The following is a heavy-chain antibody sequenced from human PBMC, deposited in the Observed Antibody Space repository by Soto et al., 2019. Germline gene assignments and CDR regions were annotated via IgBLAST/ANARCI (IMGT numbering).Heavy chain of an antibody. CDR1: GGSISSGDYY. CDR2: IFYTGST. D-gene: IGHD5-18*01. J-gene: IGHJ5*02. V-gene: IGHV4-31*03. CDR3: AGARHSYGLGSWFDP. Sequence: SETLSLTCSVSGGSISSGDYYWSWIRQHPGKGLEWIGYIFYTGSTYYNPSLNSRVTISLDRFKNQFSLKLTSVTAADTAVFYCAGARHSYGLGSWFDPWGQGSLVTVSS.